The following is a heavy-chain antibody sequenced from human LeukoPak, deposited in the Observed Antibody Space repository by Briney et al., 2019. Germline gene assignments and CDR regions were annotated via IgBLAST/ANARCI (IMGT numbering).Heavy chain of an antibody. D-gene: IGHD3-9*01. V-gene: IGHV4-59*01. CDR3: ARGVVLTGYPLDF. J-gene: IGHJ4*02. CDR2: IYYSGNT. Sequence: PSETLSLTCSVSGGSFSNYYWSWIRQPPAKGLEWVGFIYYSGNTDYNPSLKSRVSISVDTSKKKFSLKLSSVTAADTAVYYCARGVVLTGYPLDFWGRGTLVTVSS. CDR1: GGSFSNYY.